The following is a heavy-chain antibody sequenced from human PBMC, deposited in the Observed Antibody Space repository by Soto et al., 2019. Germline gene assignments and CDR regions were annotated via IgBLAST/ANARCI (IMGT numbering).Heavy chain of an antibody. Sequence: PGGSLRLSCAASGFTFSSYAMSWVRQAPGKGLEWVSAISGSGGSTYYADSVKGRFTISRDNSKNTLYLQMNSLRGEDTAVYYCAKTLPRSLVRSDNWFDPWGQGTLVTVSS. CDR1: GFTFSSYA. CDR2: ISGSGGST. V-gene: IGHV3-23*01. CDR3: AKTLPRSLVRSDNWFDP. D-gene: IGHD2-21*01. J-gene: IGHJ5*02.